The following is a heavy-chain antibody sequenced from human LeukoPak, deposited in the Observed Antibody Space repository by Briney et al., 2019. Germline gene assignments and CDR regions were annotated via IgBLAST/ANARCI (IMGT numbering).Heavy chain of an antibody. Sequence: GGSLRLSCAASGFTFSNFGMHWVRQAPGKGLEWVAVTWYDGRNKYYADSVKGRFTISRDNSKNTLYLQMNSLRVEDTALYYCAKDHIICGSTGFFDLWGRGTLITVSS. CDR2: TWYDGRNK. CDR1: GFTFSNFG. D-gene: IGHD4-17*01. CDR3: AKDHIICGSTGFFDL. V-gene: IGHV3-33*06. J-gene: IGHJ2*01.